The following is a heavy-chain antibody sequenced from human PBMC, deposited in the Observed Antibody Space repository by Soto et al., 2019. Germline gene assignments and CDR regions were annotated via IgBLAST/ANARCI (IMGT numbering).Heavy chain of an antibody. J-gene: IGHJ6*02. D-gene: IGHD3-10*01. V-gene: IGHV1-69*13. CDR3: ARQGSNEYYYYGMDV. CDR1: GGTFSSYA. CDR2: IIPIFGTA. Sequence: GASVKVSCKASGGTFSSYAISWVRQAPGQGLEWMGGIIPIFGTADYAQKFQGRVTITADESTSTAYMELSSLRSEDTAVYYCARQGSNEYYYYGMDVWGQGTTVTVSS.